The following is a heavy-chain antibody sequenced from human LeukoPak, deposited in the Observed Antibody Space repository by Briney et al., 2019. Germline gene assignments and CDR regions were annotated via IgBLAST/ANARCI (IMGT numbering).Heavy chain of an antibody. CDR1: GGSSSGYY. V-gene: IGHV4-34*01. Sequence: SETLSLTCAVYGGSSSGYYWSWIRQPPGKGLEWIGGINHSGSTNYNPSPKSRVTISVDTSKNQFSLKLSSVTAADTAVYYCARAWFSRTFDYWGQGTLVTVSS. J-gene: IGHJ4*02. CDR2: INHSGST. CDR3: ARAWFSRTFDY. D-gene: IGHD3-10*01.